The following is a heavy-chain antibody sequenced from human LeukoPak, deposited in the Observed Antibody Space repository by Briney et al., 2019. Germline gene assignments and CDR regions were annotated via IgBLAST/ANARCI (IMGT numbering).Heavy chain of an antibody. CDR2: ISGSGGST. Sequence: PGGSLRLSCAASGFTLSSYGLNWVRQAPGKGLEWVSVISGSGGSTYYADSVKGRFTISRDNSKNTLYLQMNSLRSDNTAVYYCARDLYGGTSATFDYWGQGTLVTVSS. D-gene: IGHD4-23*01. CDR1: GFTLSSYG. CDR3: ARDLYGGTSATFDY. V-gene: IGHV3-23*01. J-gene: IGHJ4*02.